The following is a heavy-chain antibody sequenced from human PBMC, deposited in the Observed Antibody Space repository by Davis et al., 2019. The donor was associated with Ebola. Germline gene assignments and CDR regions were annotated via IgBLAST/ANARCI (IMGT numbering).Heavy chain of an antibody. D-gene: IGHD5-12*01. J-gene: IGHJ4*02. V-gene: IGHV3-7*01. CDR3: ARELDGYSGYEGDY. CDR1: GFTFSSYW. Sequence: PGGSLRLSCAASGFTFSSYWMSWVRQAPGKGLEWVANIKQDGSEKYYVDSVKGRFTISRDNAKNSLFLQMNTLRAEDSAMYYCARELDGYSGYEGDYWGQGTLVTVSS. CDR2: IKQDGSEK.